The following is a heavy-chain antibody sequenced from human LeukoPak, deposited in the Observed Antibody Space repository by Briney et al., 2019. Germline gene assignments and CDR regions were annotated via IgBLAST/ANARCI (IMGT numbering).Heavy chain of an antibody. CDR1: GITSTNFA. CDR2: IIVGTGAT. J-gene: IGHJ4*02. D-gene: IGHD1-1*01. Sequence: SVKVSCKASGITSTNFAVQWVRQARGQRLEWIGWIIVGTGATKCAQDFQHRVTNTRDMSTRTLYMELTSLRSEDTAVYYCAADLSDPRRGASYLDSWGQGTLVTVSS. CDR3: AADLSDPRRGASYLDS. V-gene: IGHV1-58*01.